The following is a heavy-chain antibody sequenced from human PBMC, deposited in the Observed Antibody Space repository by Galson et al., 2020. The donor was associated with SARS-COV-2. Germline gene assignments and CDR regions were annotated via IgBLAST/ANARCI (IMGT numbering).Heavy chain of an antibody. J-gene: IGHJ4*02. CDR3: VRTRGTYTYPFDA. CDR1: GYSISSGYY. V-gene: IGHV4-38-2*01. CDR2: IYHSGNT. Sequence: SETLSLTCDVSGYSISSGYYWGWIRQPPGKDLEWIGSIYHSGNTYYKASLKSRVTISVDTSKNQFSLKLNSVTAADRALYYCVRTRGTYTYPFDAWGQGTLCTVSS. D-gene: IGHD3-16*01.